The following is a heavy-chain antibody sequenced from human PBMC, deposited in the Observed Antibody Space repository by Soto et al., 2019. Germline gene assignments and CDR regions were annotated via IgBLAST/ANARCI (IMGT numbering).Heavy chain of an antibody. CDR1: GFTFNNAW. D-gene: IGHD2-21*02. CDR3: TTEEVTALPFYY. CDR2: IKSKTDGGTT. V-gene: IGHV3-15*01. J-gene: IGHJ1*01. Sequence: EVQLVESGGGLVKPGGSLRLSCAASGFTFNNAWMSWVHQGPGKGLEWVGRIKSKTDGGTTDYAAPVKGRFTISRDDSKGILYLQMNTLKSEDTAVYYCTTEEVTALPFYYWGQGTLVTVSS.